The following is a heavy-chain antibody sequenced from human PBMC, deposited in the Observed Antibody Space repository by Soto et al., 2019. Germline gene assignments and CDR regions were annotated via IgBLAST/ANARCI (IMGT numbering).Heavy chain of an antibody. CDR3: SRDVDVLRYFDTGAYYYYGMDV. J-gene: IGHJ6*02. V-gene: IGHV3-15*07. CDR2: IKSKTDGGTT. Sequence: PGGSLRLSCAASGFTFSNAWMNWVRQAPGKGLEWVGRIKSKTDGGTTDYAAPVKGRFTISRDDSKNTLYLQMNSLKTEDTAVYYCSRDVDVLRYFDTGAYYYYGMDVWGQGTTVTVSS. D-gene: IGHD3-9*01. CDR1: GFTFSNAW.